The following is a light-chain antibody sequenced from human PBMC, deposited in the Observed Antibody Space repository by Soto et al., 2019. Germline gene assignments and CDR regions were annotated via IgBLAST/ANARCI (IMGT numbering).Light chain of an antibody. Sequence: EIVMTQSPATLSVSPGERATLSCRASQSISSDVAWYQQKPGQAPRLIIYGASTTATGIPARFSGSGSGTEFTLTISSLQSEDFAVYNCQQYNKWHRTFGQGTKVDIK. CDR2: GAS. CDR3: QQYNKWHRT. J-gene: IGKJ2*01. CDR1: QSISSD. V-gene: IGKV3-15*01.